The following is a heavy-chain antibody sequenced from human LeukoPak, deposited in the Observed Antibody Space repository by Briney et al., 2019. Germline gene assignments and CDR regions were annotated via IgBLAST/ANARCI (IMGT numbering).Heavy chain of an antibody. Sequence: GGSLRLSCAASGFTFSSYAMSWVRQAPGKGLEWVSSISNSGGRAFYTDSVKGRFTISRDNSKITLYLQMNSLGAEDTAVYYCAKSYNGYESKPDHWGQGTLVTVSS. CDR2: ISNSGGRA. D-gene: IGHD5-12*01. CDR1: GFTFSSYA. V-gene: IGHV3-23*01. J-gene: IGHJ4*02. CDR3: AKSYNGYESKPDH.